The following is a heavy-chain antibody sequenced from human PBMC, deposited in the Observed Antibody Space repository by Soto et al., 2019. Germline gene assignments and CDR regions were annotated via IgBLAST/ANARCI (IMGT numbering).Heavy chain of an antibody. J-gene: IGHJ3*02. CDR1: GFGFSSYW. V-gene: IGHV3-74*01. Sequence: PGGSLSLSCAASGFGFSSYWMHWVRQAPGKGLVWVSRTNNDGSATTYADSVRGRFTSFRDNAKNPLFLQMTSLGVEDTAVYYCAREMATISLGAFDIWGEGTMVTVSS. CDR2: TNNDGSAT. CDR3: AREMATISLGAFDI. D-gene: IGHD5-12*01.